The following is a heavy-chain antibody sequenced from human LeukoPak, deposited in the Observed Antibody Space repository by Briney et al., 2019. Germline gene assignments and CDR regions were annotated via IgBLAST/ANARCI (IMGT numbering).Heavy chain of an antibody. CDR3: ASLPTYSSSWYRNFYYYMDV. Sequence: PGGSPRLSCAASGFTFSSYEMNWVRQAPGKGLEWVSYISSSGSTTYYADSVKGRFTISRDNAKNSLYLQMNSLRAEDTAVYYCASLPTYSSSWYRNFYYYMDVWGKGTTVTVSS. J-gene: IGHJ6*03. CDR1: GFTFSSYE. CDR2: ISSSGSTT. D-gene: IGHD6-13*01. V-gene: IGHV3-48*03.